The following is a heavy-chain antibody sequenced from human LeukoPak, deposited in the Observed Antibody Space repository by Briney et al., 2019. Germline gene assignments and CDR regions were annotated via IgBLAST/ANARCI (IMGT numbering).Heavy chain of an antibody. V-gene: IGHV4-61*10. J-gene: IGHJ4*02. CDR1: GGSISGGSYY. D-gene: IGHD2-2*01. CDR3: ARSAYCSSTTCYAFNY. Sequence: PSETLSLTCTVSGGSISGGSYYCSWIRQPAGKGLEWIGYVYYSGSTNYNPSLKSRVTISVDTSKNEFSLKLTSVTAADTAVYYCARSAYCSSTTCYAFNYWGQGTLVTVSS. CDR2: VYYSGST.